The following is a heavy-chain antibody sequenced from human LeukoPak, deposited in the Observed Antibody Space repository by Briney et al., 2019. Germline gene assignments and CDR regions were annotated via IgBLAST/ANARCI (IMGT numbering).Heavy chain of an antibody. CDR1: GGSISSYY. CDR2: IYYSGST. J-gene: IGHJ5*02. Sequence: NPSETLSLTCTVSGGSISSYYWSWIRQPPGKGLEWIGYIYYSGSTNYNPSLKSRVTISVDTSKNQFSLKLSSVTAADTAVYYCARDSAEKDIVVVPAAMDWFDPWGQGTLVTVSS. CDR3: ARDSAEKDIVVVPAAMDWFDP. V-gene: IGHV4-59*12. D-gene: IGHD2-2*01.